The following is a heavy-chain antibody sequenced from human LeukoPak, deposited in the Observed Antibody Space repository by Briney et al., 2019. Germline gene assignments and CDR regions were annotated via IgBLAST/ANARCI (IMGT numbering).Heavy chain of an antibody. D-gene: IGHD2-15*01. CDR1: GGSISSFY. CDR3: ARVRAVTATRVYYYMDV. V-gene: IGHV4-59*12. Sequence: SETLSLTCTVSGGSISSFYWTWIRQPPGKGLEWIGYIYYSGSTNYNPSLKSRVTISVDTSKNKFSLKLSSVTAADTALYYCARVRAVTATRVYYYMDVWGKGTTVTVSS. CDR2: IYYSGST. J-gene: IGHJ6*03.